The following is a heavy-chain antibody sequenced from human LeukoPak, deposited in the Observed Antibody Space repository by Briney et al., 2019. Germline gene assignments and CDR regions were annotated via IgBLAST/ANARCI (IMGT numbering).Heavy chain of an antibody. D-gene: IGHD3-3*01. CDR3: ARGMPVLRFLEWSRHPYNWFDP. CDR1: GGSLSGYY. CDR2: INNIGST. V-gene: IGHV4-34*01. Sequence: PSDTLSLTCAVYGGSLSGYYWSSIRHPPGKGLECLREINNIGSTNYNPSLKSRVTISVDTSNNQFSLKLSSVTAADTAVYYCARGMPVLRFLEWSRHPYNWFDPWGQGTLVTVSS. J-gene: IGHJ5*02.